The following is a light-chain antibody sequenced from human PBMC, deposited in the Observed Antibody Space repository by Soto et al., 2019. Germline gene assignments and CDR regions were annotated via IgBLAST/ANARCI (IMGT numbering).Light chain of an antibody. CDR1: SSDVGAYKY. CDR3: PSYVGNDFGV. V-gene: IGLV2-8*01. CDR2: EVT. J-gene: IGLJ3*02. Sequence: QSALTQPPSASGSPGQSVTISCTGTSSDVGAYKYVSWYQQYPGKAPKLMIYEVTKRPSGVPDRFSGSKSGNTASLTVSGLQAEDGADYYSPSYVGNDFGVFGGGTKPTFL.